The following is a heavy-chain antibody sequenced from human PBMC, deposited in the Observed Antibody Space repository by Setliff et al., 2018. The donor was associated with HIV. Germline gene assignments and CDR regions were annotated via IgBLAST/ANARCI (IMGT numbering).Heavy chain of an antibody. CDR1: GFTFSDHN. D-gene: IGHD3-16*01. J-gene: IGHJ5*01. Sequence: GGSLRLSCAASGFTFSDHNMDWVRQAPGKGLEWVSRINTDGSSATYADSVKGRFTNSRDNAKNTLYLQMDSLRAEDTAVYYCARGGANPSWFDSWGQGTLVTVSS. CDR3: ARGGANPSWFDS. V-gene: IGHV3-74*03. CDR2: INTDGSSA.